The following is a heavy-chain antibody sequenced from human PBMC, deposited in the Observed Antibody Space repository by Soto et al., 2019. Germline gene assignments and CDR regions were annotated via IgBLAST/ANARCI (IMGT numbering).Heavy chain of an antibody. D-gene: IGHD6-13*01. V-gene: IGHV3-33*01. Sequence: GGSLRLSCAASGFTFSSYGMHWVLQAPGKGLEWVAVIWYDGSNKYYADSVKGRFTISRDNSKNTLYLQMNSLRAEDTAVYYCARGKNRAAAPHDYWGQGTLVTVSS. CDR3: ARGKNRAAAPHDY. CDR2: IWYDGSNK. J-gene: IGHJ4*02. CDR1: GFTFSSYG.